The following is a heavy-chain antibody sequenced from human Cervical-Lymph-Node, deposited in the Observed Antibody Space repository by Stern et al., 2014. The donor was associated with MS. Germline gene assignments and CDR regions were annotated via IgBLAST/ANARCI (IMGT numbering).Heavy chain of an antibody. Sequence: VQLVESGGGVVQPGTSLRLSCTGSRFTFRSYGIHWVRQAPGKGLEGVSVTSYDGGKRQYADSVKGRFTISRDNSKNTVYLHLNSLRPEDTGVYHCAKDRRGGYNYLYGMDVWGQGTTVTV. V-gene: IGHV3-30*18. CDR1: RFTFRSYG. CDR2: TSYDGGKR. CDR3: AKDRRGGYNYLYGMDV. J-gene: IGHJ6*02. D-gene: IGHD5-18*01.